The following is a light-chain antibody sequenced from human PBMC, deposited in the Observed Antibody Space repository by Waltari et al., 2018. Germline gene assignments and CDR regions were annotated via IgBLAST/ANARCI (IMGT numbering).Light chain of an antibody. CDR1: QSLTRKY. CDR3: QQYGSSVMYT. CDR2: GAS. Sequence: EIVLTQSPGTLSLSPGESATLSCRASQSLTRKYLAWYQQKPGQAPRHLIYGASSRAAGIPDRFSGSGSGTDFTLTISRLEPEDFAVYYCQQYGSSVMYTFGQGTKLEIK. V-gene: IGKV3-20*01. J-gene: IGKJ2*01.